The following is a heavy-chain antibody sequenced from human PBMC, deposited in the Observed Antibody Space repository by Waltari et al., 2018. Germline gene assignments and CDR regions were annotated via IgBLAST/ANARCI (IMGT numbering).Heavy chain of an antibody. Sequence: QVQLQQWGAGLLKPSETLSLTCAVYGGSFSGYYWSWIRQPPGKGLEWIGEINHSGSTNYNPSLKSRVTISVDTSKNQFSLKLSSVTAADTAVYYCARGGVGATGFDYWGQVTLVTVSS. CDR1: GGSFSGYY. CDR2: INHSGST. J-gene: IGHJ4*02. D-gene: IGHD1-26*01. CDR3: ARGGVGATGFDY. V-gene: IGHV4-34*01.